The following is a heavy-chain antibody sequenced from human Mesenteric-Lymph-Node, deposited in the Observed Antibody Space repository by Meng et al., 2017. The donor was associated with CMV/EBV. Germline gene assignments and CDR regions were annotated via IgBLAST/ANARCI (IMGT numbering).Heavy chain of an antibody. J-gene: IGHJ4*02. CDR3: ARGGGATPDY. Sequence: GESLKISCAASGFTLSDYYMTWIRQAPGKGLEWVSYISSSGSSIYYADSVKGRFAISRDNAKNSLYLQMNSLRDEDTAVYYCARGGGATPDYWGQGTLVTVSS. CDR2: ISSSGSSI. V-gene: IGHV3-11*04. CDR1: GFTLSDYY. D-gene: IGHD1-26*01.